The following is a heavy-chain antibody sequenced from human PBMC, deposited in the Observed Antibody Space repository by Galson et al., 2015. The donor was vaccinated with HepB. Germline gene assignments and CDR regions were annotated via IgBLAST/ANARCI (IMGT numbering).Heavy chain of an antibody. CDR1: GFTFSSYA. CDR3: ARVGPADYYYYYMDV. D-gene: IGHD2-2*01. CDR2: ISYDGSNK. J-gene: IGHJ6*03. Sequence: SLRLSCAASGFTFSSYAMHWVPQAPGKGLEWVAVISYDGSNKYYADSVKGRFTISRDNSKNTLYLQMNSLRAEDTAVYYCARVGPADYYYYYMDVWGKGTTVTVSS. V-gene: IGHV3-30-3*01.